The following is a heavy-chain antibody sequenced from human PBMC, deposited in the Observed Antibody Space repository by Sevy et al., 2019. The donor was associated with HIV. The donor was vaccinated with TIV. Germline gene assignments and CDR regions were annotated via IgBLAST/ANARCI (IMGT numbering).Heavy chain of an antibody. CDR2: IRTKTYGGTT. V-gene: IGHV3-49*03. D-gene: IGHD2-15*01. J-gene: IGHJ4*02. CDR3: SRAITHITLNRVVTPYYFDY. CDR1: GFTFGDYN. Sequence: GGSLRLSCTASGFTFGDYNINWLRQAPGKGLERVGFIRTKTYGGTTEYAASVKGRFTISRDDSKSIAYLQMNSLKTEDTAVYYCSRAITHITLNRVVTPYYFDYWGQGTLVTVSS.